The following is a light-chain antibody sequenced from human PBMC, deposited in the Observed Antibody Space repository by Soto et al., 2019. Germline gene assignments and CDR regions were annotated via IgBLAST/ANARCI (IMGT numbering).Light chain of an antibody. CDR2: DAS. Sequence: EIVLTQSPATLSLSPGERATLSCRASQSVSSYLAWYQQKHGQAPRLLIYDASTQATGIPARFSGSGSGTDFTLTISSLETEDFAVYYCQQRSNWPRYTFGQGTKLEIK. CDR3: QQRSNWPRYT. V-gene: IGKV3-11*01. J-gene: IGKJ2*01. CDR1: QSVSSY.